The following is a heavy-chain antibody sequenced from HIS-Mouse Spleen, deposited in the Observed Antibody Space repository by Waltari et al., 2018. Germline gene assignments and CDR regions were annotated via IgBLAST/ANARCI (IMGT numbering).Heavy chain of an antibody. CDR2: IAYDGRNK. CDR3: ARDGITGTTEGFDY. CDR1: GFTFSSYA. D-gene: IGHD1-7*01. Sequence: QVQLVESGGGVVQPGRSLRLSCAASGFTFSSYAMHWVRQAPGQGLAWVAVIAYDGRNKYDADSGKGRFTISRDNSKNALYLQMNSLRAEDTAVYYCARDGITGTTEGFDYWGQGTLVTVSS. J-gene: IGHJ4*02. V-gene: IGHV3-30*04.